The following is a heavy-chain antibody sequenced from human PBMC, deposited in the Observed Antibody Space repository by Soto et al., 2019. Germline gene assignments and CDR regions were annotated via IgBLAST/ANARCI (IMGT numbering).Heavy chain of an antibody. J-gene: IGHJ4*02. CDR2: ISSDGGST. D-gene: IGHD3-3*01. CDR1: EFNFRSYA. CDR3: VKTLIWYDFWRGYYTENYFDY. V-gene: IGHV3-64D*06. Sequence: PGGLRILPCSASEFNFRSYAMHWVRPDPGKGLECGSAISSDGGSTDYADSVKGRFTISRDNSENTLYLQMSSLSAEDTAVYYCVKTLIWYDFWRGYYTENYFDYWGQGTLVNVSS.